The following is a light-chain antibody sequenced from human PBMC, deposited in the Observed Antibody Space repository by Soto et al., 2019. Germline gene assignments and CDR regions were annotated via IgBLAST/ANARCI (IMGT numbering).Light chain of an antibody. Sequence: EIVMTQSPATLSVSPGERATLSSRASQSVSSNLAWYQQKPGRAPRLLIYGASTRATGIPARFRGSGSGTEFTLTISSLPSEYFAVYYCQHYNNWPRTFGQRTKVEIK. CDR2: GAS. CDR3: QHYNNWPRT. V-gene: IGKV3-15*01. J-gene: IGKJ1*01. CDR1: QSVSSN.